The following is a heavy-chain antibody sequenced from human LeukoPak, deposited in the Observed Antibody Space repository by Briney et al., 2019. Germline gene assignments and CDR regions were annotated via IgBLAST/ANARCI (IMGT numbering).Heavy chain of an antibody. CDR2: ISSSGSTI. J-gene: IGHJ4*02. V-gene: IGHV3-11*01. CDR3: AREKYFDWLFKGSFDY. D-gene: IGHD3-9*01. Sequence: PGGSLRLSCAASGFTFSDYYTSWIRQAPGKGLEWVSYISSSGSTIYYADSVKGRFTISRDNAKNSLYLQMNSLRAEDTAVYYCAREKYFDWLFKGSFDYWGQGTLVTVSS. CDR1: GFTFSDYY.